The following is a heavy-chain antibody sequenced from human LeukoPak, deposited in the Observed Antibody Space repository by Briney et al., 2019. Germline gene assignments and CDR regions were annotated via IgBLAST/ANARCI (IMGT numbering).Heavy chain of an antibody. CDR1: GFTVSSNY. Sequence: PGGSLRLSCAASGFTVSSNYMSWVRQAPGKGLEWVSVICSGGSTYYADSVKGRFTISRDNSKNTLYLQMNSLRAEDTAVYYCARDTRSYYYYGMDVWGQGTTVTVSS. J-gene: IGHJ6*02. CDR3: ARDTRSYYYYGMDV. V-gene: IGHV3-53*01. CDR2: ICSGGST.